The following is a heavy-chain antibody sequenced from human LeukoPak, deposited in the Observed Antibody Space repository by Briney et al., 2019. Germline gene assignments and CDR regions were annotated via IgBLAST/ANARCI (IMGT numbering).Heavy chain of an antibody. CDR3: ARNGGHAFDI. Sequence: ASVTVSCKASGYTFTDYYLHWVRQAPGQGFEWMGWINPNSGDTNYAQKFQGRVTMTRDTSISTAHMEMSRLRSDDTAVYYCARNGGHAFDIWGQGTMVTVSS. D-gene: IGHD4-23*01. CDR1: GYTFTDYY. V-gene: IGHV1-2*02. J-gene: IGHJ3*02. CDR2: INPNSGDT.